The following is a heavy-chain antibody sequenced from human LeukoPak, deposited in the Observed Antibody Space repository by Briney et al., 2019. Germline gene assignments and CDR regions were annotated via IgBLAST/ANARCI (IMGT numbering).Heavy chain of an antibody. Sequence: SQTLSLTCAISGDSVSSKSAAWTWLRQSPSRGLEWLGRTYYRSKWSNDYAVSVKSRITINPDTSKNQFSLQLNSVTPDDTGVYYCARLVGGSPDSWGQGTLVTVSS. CDR2: TYYRSKWSN. D-gene: IGHD2-15*01. J-gene: IGHJ4*02. V-gene: IGHV6-1*01. CDR3: ARLVGGSPDS. CDR1: GDSVSSKSAA.